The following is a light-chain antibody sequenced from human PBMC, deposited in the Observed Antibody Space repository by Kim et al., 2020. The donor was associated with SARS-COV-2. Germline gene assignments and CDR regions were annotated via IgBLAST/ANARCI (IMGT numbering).Light chain of an antibody. CDR1: SSDVGSYNR. CDR2: EVS. CDR3: SSYTTYSTWV. Sequence: GQSVTISCTGTSSDVGSYNRVSWYQQPPGRAPKALIYEVSNRPSGVPDRFSGSKSGNTASLTISGLQAEDEADYYCSSYTTYSTWVFGGGTKLTVL. V-gene: IGLV2-18*02. J-gene: IGLJ3*02.